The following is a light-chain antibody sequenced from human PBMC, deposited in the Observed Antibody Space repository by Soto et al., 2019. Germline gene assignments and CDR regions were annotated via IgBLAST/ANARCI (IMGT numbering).Light chain of an antibody. Sequence: EIDMTLSPSTLSVSPGERATLSCRANQTINSNLAWYQQKPGQAPRLLIYGASTMATGIPARFSGSGSGTEFTLTISSLQSEDFAVYYCQQYNNWLGTFGGGTKV. V-gene: IGKV3-15*01. CDR2: GAS. J-gene: IGKJ4*01. CDR3: QQYNNWLGT. CDR1: QTINSN.